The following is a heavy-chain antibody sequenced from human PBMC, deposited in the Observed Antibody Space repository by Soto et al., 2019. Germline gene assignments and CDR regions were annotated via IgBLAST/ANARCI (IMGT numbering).Heavy chain of an antibody. CDR1: GFTFSSYS. J-gene: IGHJ3*02. CDR3: ARTRGYDFWSGDSNAFDI. CDR2: ISSSSSYI. V-gene: IGHV3-21*01. Sequence: PGGSLRLSCAASGFTFSSYSMNWVRQAPGKGLEWVSSISSSSSYIYYADSVKGRFTISRDNAKNSLYLQMNSLRAEDTAVYYCARTRGYDFWSGDSNAFDIWGQGTMVTVSS. D-gene: IGHD3-3*01.